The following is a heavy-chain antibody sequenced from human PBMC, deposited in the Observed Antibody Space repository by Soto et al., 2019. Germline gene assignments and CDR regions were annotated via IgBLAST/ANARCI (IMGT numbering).Heavy chain of an antibody. CDR1: GGSISSGGYY. J-gene: IGHJ4*02. CDR2: IYYSGST. D-gene: IGHD3-10*01. CDR3: ARGVTMVRGVIMTMGELAF. V-gene: IGHV4-31*03. Sequence: QVQLQESGPGLVKPSQTLSLTCTVSGGSISSGGYYWSWIRQHPGKGLEWIGYIYYSGSTYYNPSLKSRVTISVATSKNQFSRQLSSVTAADTAVYYCARGVTMVRGVIMTMGELAFWGQGTLVTVSS.